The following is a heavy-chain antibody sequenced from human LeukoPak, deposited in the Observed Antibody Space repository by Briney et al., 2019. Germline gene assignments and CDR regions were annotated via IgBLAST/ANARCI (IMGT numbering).Heavy chain of an antibody. J-gene: IGHJ4*02. V-gene: IGHV3-23*01. CDR3: AKASDIVVVVAASFDY. CDR2: ISGSGGST. Sequence: GGSLRLSCAASGFTFSSYAMSWVHQAPGKGLEWVSAISGSGGSTYYADSVKGRFTISRDNSKNTLYLQMNSLRAEDTAVYYCAKASDIVVVVAASFDYWGQGTLVTVSS. D-gene: IGHD2-15*01. CDR1: GFTFSSYA.